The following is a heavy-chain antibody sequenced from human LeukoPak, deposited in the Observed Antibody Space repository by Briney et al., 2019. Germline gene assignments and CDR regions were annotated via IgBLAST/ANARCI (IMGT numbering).Heavy chain of an antibody. V-gene: IGHV3-30*04. CDR1: GFTFSSYA. D-gene: IGHD4-17*01. J-gene: IGHJ4*02. Sequence: HPGGPLRLSCAASGFTFSSYAMHWVRQAPGKGLEWVAVISYDGSNKYYADSVKGRFTISRDNSKNTLYLQMNSLRAEDTAVYYCARETTVTTGHFDYWGQGTLVTVSS. CDR3: ARETTVTTGHFDY. CDR2: ISYDGSNK.